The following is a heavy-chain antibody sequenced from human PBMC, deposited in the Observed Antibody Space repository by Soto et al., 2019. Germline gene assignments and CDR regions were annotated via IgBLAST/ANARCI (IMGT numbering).Heavy chain of an antibody. J-gene: IGHJ5*02. D-gene: IGHD5-12*01. Sequence: ASETLSLTCTVSGGSISSSSYYWGWIRQPPGKGLEWIGSIYYSGSTYYNPSLKSRVTISVDTSKNQFSLKLSSVTAADTAVYYCARHPPYIVATGGWFDPWGQGTLVTVSS. CDR3: ARHPPYIVATGGWFDP. V-gene: IGHV4-39*01. CDR2: IYYSGST. CDR1: GGSISSSSYY.